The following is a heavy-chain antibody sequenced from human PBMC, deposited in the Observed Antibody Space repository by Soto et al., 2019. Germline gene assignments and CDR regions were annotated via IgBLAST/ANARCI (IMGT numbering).Heavy chain of an antibody. CDR3: ARGHVVPAYDY. CDR1: GGSFSGYY. Sequence: SETLSLTCAVYGGSFSGYYWSWIRQPPGKGLEWIGEINHSGSTNYNPSLKSRVTISVDTSKNQFSLKLSSVTAADTAVYYCARGHVVPAYDYWGQGTLVTVSS. CDR2: INHSGST. J-gene: IGHJ4*02. V-gene: IGHV4-34*01. D-gene: IGHD2-2*01.